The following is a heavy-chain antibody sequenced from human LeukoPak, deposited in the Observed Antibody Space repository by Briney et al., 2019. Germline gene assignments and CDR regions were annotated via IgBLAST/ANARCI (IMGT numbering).Heavy chain of an antibody. Sequence: GGSLRLSCAASGFTFSSYWMTWVRQAPGKGLEWVANIKPDGSQIYYVDSVKGRFTISRDNAKNSLYLQMNSLRAEDTAVYFCARDKGGMVPFDYWGQGTLVTVSS. CDR2: IKPDGSQI. CDR1: GFTFSSYW. V-gene: IGHV3-7*01. J-gene: IGHJ4*02. CDR3: ARDKGGMVPFDY. D-gene: IGHD3-10*01.